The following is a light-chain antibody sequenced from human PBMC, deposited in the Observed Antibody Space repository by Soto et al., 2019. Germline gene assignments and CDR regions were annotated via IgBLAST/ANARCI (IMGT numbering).Light chain of an antibody. Sequence: QSVLTQPASVSGSPGQSITISCAGTSSDVGSHPLVSWYQQHPGKAPKVLIFEVSNRPSGISNRFSGSKSGNTASLTISGLQAEDEADYYCSSYTSSTTSVVFGGGTKVTVL. CDR3: SSYTSSTTSVV. CDR2: EVS. CDR1: SSDVGSHPL. J-gene: IGLJ2*01. V-gene: IGLV2-14*02.